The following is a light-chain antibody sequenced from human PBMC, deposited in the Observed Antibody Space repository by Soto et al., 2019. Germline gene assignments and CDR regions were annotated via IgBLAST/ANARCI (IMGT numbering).Light chain of an antibody. CDR2: EVS. Sequence: QSALTQPASVSGSPGQSIAISCTGTSSDVGDYNYVSWYQQHPDKAPKLMIYEVSNRPSGVSSSFSGSKSGDTASLTISGLQAEDEADYYCSSYTSSGTYVFGTGTKLTVL. J-gene: IGLJ1*01. CDR1: SSDVGDYNY. CDR3: SSYTSSGTYV. V-gene: IGLV2-14*01.